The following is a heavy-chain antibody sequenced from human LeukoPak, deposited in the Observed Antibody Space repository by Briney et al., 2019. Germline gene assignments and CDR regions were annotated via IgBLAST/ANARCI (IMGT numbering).Heavy chain of an antibody. Sequence: PSETLSLTCAVYGGSFSNYYWSWIRQPPGKGLEWIGYIYYSGSTSYNPSLKSRVTISVDTSKNQFSLKLSSVTAADTAVYYCAKGRYSYEYWGQGTLVTVSS. J-gene: IGHJ4*02. CDR2: IYYSGST. V-gene: IGHV4-59*01. CDR3: AKGRYSYEY. CDR1: GGSFSNYY. D-gene: IGHD5-18*01.